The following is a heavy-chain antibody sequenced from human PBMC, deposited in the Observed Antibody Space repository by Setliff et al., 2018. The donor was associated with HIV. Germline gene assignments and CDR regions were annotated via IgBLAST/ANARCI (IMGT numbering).Heavy chain of an antibody. CDR1: GGSMGSHY. V-gene: IGHV4-34*01. CDR3: ARVEAKYQLMYYFDY. D-gene: IGHD2-2*01. Sequence: NPSETLSLTCVISGGSMGSHYWSWIRQSPGKGLEWIGEINHSGSTNYNPSLKSRVTISVDTSKNQFSLKLSSVTAADTAVYYCARVEAKYQLMYYFDYWGQGTLVTVSS. CDR2: INHSGST. J-gene: IGHJ4*02.